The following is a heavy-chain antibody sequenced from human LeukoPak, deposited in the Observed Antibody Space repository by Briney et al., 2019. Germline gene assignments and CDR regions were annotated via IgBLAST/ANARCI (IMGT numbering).Heavy chain of an antibody. D-gene: IGHD3-10*01. Sequence: GGSLRLSCAASGFTFSRYSMNWVRQAPGKGLEYVSAISSNGGSTYYANSVKGRFTISRDNSKNTLYLQMGSLRTEDVAVYYCASHDYYGSGNYDYWGQGTLVTVSS. CDR2: ISSNGGST. CDR3: ASHDYYGSGNYDY. V-gene: IGHV3-64*01. CDR1: GFTFSRYS. J-gene: IGHJ4*02.